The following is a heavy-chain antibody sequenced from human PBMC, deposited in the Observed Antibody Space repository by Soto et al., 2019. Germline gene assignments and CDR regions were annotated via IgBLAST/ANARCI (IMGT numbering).Heavy chain of an antibody. CDR1: GFILSNNY. V-gene: IGHV3-66*01. J-gene: IGHJ3*02. D-gene: IGHD3-16*01. Sequence: EVELVQSGGGVVQPGGSLRLSCAASGFILSNNYVSWVRQAPGKGPEWVAVMNSNDNKYYSDSVRGRFFISRDNSKNTLDLKMNSLRAEDTAVYYCTKDPLRLEGFDIWGQGTTVTVSS. CDR3: TKDPLRLEGFDI. CDR2: MNSNDNK.